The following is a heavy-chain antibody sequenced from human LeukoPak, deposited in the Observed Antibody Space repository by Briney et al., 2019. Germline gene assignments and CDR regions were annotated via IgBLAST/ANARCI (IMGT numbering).Heavy chain of an antibody. J-gene: IGHJ5*02. V-gene: IGHV3-23*01. CDR1: GFTFSSYA. CDR3: ARVSYYGSGSLNWFDP. Sequence: GGSLRLSCAASGFTFSSYAMSWVRQAPGKGLEWVSVISGSGGSTYYADSVKGRFTISRDNSKNTLYLQMNSLRAEDTAVYYCARVSYYGSGSLNWFDPWGQGTPVTVSS. D-gene: IGHD3-10*01. CDR2: ISGSGGST.